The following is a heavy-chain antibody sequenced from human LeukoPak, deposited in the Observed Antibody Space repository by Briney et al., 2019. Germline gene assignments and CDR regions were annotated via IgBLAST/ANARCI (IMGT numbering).Heavy chain of an antibody. CDR1: GGTFSSYA. J-gene: IGHJ4*02. Sequence: SVKVSCKASGGTFSSYAISWVRQAPGQGLEWMGRIIPILGIANYAQKFQGRVTITTDESTSTAYMELSSLRSEDTAVYYCAREGSYSNSFDYWGQGTLVTVSS. V-gene: IGHV1-69*04. CDR3: AREGSYSNSFDY. D-gene: IGHD4-11*01. CDR2: IIPILGIA.